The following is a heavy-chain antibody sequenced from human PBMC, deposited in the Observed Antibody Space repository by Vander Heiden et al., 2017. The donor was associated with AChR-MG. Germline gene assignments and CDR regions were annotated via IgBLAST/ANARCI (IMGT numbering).Heavy chain of an antibody. D-gene: IGHD3-22*01. CDR1: GFTCGDYY. V-gene: IGHV3-11*01. CDR3: ARVSDYYYDSSGPFDY. CDR2: ISSSGSTI. Sequence: QVQLVESGGGLVKPGGSLRLSCAAPGFTCGDYYMSWIRQAPGKGLEWVSYISSSGSTIYYADSVKGRFTISRDNAKNSLYLQMNSLRAEDTAVYYCARVSDYYYDSSGPFDYWGQGTLVTVSS. J-gene: IGHJ4*02.